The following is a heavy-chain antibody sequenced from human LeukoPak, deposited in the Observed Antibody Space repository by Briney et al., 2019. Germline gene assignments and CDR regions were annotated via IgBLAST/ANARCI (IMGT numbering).Heavy chain of an antibody. Sequence: APVKVSCKASGYTFTSYGISWVRQAPGQGLEWMGWISAYNGNTNYAQKFQGRVTMTTDTSTSTAYMELRSLRSDDTAVYYCARAVSHSGWLQLKVAFDYWGQGTPVTVSS. CDR3: ARAVSHSGWLQLKVAFDY. J-gene: IGHJ4*02. V-gene: IGHV1-18*01. CDR2: ISAYNGNT. D-gene: IGHD5-24*01. CDR1: GYTFTSYG.